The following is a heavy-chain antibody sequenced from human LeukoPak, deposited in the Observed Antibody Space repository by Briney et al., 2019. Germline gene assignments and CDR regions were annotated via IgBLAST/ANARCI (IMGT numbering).Heavy chain of an antibody. D-gene: IGHD3-10*01. CDR2: INPNSGGT. J-gene: IGHJ4*02. V-gene: IGHV1-2*02. CDR3: ARDRWFGNQLEYYFDY. Sequence: ASVKVSCKTSGYSFTDYYMHWVRQAPGQGLEWMGWINPNSGGTNYAQKFQGRVTMTRDTSISTAYMELSRLRSDDTAVYYCARDRWFGNQLEYYFDYWGQGTLVTVSS. CDR1: GYSFTDYY.